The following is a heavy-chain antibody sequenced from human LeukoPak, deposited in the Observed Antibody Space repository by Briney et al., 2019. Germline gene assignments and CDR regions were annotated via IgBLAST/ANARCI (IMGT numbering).Heavy chain of an antibody. CDR3: VRDPIQGLPYYFDY. Sequence: GASVKVSCKASGYTFTGYYMHWVRQAPGQGLEWMGWINPNSGGTNYAQKFQGRVTMTRDTSISTAYMELSRLRSDDTAVYYCVRDPIQGLPYYFDYWGQGTLVTVSS. CDR1: GYTFTGYY. J-gene: IGHJ4*02. V-gene: IGHV1-2*02. CDR2: INPNSGGT. D-gene: IGHD5-18*01.